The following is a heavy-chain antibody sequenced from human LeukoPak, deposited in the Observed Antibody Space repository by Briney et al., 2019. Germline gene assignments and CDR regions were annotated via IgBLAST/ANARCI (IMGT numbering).Heavy chain of an antibody. D-gene: IGHD6-13*01. V-gene: IGHV1-8*01. J-gene: IGHJ3*02. CDR3: ARDSVGPIIAAALDAFDI. CDR1: GYTFTSYD. Sequence: ASVKVSCKASGYTFTSYDINWVRQATGQGLEWMGWMNPNSGNTGYAQKFQGRVTMTRNTSISTAYMELSSLRSEDTAVYYCARDSVGPIIAAALDAFDIWGQGTMVTVSS. CDR2: MNPNSGNT.